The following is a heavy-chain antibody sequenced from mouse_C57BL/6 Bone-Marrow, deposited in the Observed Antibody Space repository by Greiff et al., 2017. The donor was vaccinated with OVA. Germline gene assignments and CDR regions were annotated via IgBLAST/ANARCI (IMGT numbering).Heavy chain of an antibody. CDR1: GFSLSTFGMG. CDR3: ARMITTVVAPYYYAMDY. D-gene: IGHD1-1*01. J-gene: IGHJ4*01. V-gene: IGHV8-8*01. CDR2: IWWDDDK. Sequence: QVTLKVSGPGILQPSQTLSLTCSFSGFSLSTFGMGVGWIRQPSGKGLEWLAHIWWDDDKYYNPALKSRLTISKDTSKNQVFLKTANVDTADTATYYCARMITTVVAPYYYAMDYWGQGTSVTVSS.